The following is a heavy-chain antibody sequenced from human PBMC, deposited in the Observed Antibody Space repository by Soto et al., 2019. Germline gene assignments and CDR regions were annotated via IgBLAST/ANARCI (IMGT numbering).Heavy chain of an antibody. Sequence: ASVKVSCKVSGYTLTELSMHWVRQAPGKGLEWMGGFDPEDGETIYAQKFQGRVTMTEDTSTDTAYMELSSLRSEDTAVYYCATDRPNYPGYIAAAGTGWFDPWGQGTLVTVSS. J-gene: IGHJ5*02. V-gene: IGHV1-24*01. CDR3: ATDRPNYPGYIAAAGTGWFDP. CDR2: FDPEDGET. D-gene: IGHD6-13*01. CDR1: GYTLTELS.